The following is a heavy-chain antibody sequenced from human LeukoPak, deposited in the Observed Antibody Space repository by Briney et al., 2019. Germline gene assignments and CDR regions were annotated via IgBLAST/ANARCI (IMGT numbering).Heavy chain of an antibody. D-gene: IGHD2-21*02. V-gene: IGHV3-23*01. Sequence: PGGSLRLSCAASGFTFSIYAMNWVRQAPGKGLEWVSSISANGGETHYADSVKGRFTISRDNPKTTVYLQMNSLKIEDTAVYYCAKDLLAVTAPKAYFDFWGQGTLVTVSS. J-gene: IGHJ4*02. CDR1: GFTFSIYA. CDR2: ISANGGET. CDR3: AKDLLAVTAPKAYFDF.